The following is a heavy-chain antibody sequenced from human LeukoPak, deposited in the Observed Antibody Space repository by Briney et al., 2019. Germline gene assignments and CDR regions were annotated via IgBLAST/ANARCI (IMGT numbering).Heavy chain of an antibody. CDR3: AREAPDDSSGYYFPYIDY. CDR2: ISAYNGNT. D-gene: IGHD3-22*01. J-gene: IGHJ4*02. CDR1: GYTFTSYG. V-gene: IGHV1-18*01. Sequence: ASVKVSCKASGYTFTSYGISWVRQAPGQGLEWMGWISAYNGNTNYAQKLQGRVTMTTDTSTGTAYMELRSLRSDDTAVYYCAREAPDDSSGYYFPYIDYWGQGTLVTVSS.